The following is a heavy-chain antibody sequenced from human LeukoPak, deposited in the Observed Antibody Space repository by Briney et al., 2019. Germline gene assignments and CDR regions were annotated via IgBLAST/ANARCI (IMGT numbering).Heavy chain of an antibody. CDR1: GFTFSTSW. CDR3: ASFPPYMVRTDAFDI. D-gene: IGHD3-10*01. V-gene: IGHV3-7*01. Sequence: GGSLRLSCAACGFTFSTSWMTWVRQAPGKGLEFVANIKHDGSEKYYVDSVQGRFTISRDNAKNSLYLQMNSPRAEDTAVYYCASFPPYMVRTDAFDIWGQGTMVTVSS. CDR2: IKHDGSEK. J-gene: IGHJ3*02.